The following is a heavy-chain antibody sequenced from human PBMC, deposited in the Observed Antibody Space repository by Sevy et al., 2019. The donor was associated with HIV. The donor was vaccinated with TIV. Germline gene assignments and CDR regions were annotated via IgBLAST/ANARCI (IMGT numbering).Heavy chain of an antibody. J-gene: IGHJ4*02. CDR3: ARALATADTPEYYFDY. Sequence: GGSLRLSCTSSGFTFGDYAMSWFRQAPGKGLEWVAFIRRNSHEPYGGTTEYAASVKGRFTISRDDSKSIAYLQMNSLKAEDTAVYYCARALATADTPEYYFDYWGQGILVTVSS. V-gene: IGHV3-49*03. CDR2: IRRNSHEPYGGTT. D-gene: IGHD5-12*01. CDR1: GFTFGDYA.